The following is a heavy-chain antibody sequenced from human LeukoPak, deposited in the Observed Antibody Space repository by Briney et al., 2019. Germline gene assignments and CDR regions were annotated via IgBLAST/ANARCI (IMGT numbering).Heavy chain of an antibody. D-gene: IGHD3-22*01. Sequence: GGSLRLSCAASGFTFSGYSMNWVRQAPGKGLEWVSSISSTGSYIYDADSVEGRFTISRDNAKNSLSLQMDSLRAEDTAVYYCARARDSSGYYYLRDAFDIWGQGTMVTVSS. CDR1: GFTFSGYS. CDR3: ARARDSSGYYYLRDAFDI. CDR2: ISSTGSYI. V-gene: IGHV3-21*01. J-gene: IGHJ3*02.